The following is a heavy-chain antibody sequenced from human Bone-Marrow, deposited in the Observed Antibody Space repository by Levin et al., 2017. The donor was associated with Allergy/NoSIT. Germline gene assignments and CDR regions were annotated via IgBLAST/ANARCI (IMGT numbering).Heavy chain of an antibody. V-gene: IGHV3-43*01. CDR2: ISWDGTVT. CDR3: VREEYYSSSLVFDS. D-gene: IGHD6-13*01. J-gene: IGHJ4*02. Sequence: GGSLRLSCVASGFTFDDHTMHWVRQTPGKGLEWVSLISWDGTVTYYLDSVKGRFTISRDNTKNSLFLHMNSLRSEDTALYFCVREEYYSSSLVFDSWGQGTLVTVSS. CDR1: GFTFDDHT.